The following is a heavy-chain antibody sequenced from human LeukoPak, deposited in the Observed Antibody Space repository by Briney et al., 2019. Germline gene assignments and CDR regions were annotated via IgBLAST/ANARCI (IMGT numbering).Heavy chain of an antibody. CDR2: ISYSGST. V-gene: IGHV4-38-2*02. Sequence: SETLSLTCTVSGYSISSGYYWGWIRQPPGKGLEWIGSISYSGSTYYNPSLKSRVTISVDTSKNQFSLKVYSVTAADTAVYYCARDILATSIAAPYYWGQGTLVTVSS. D-gene: IGHD6-13*01. CDR3: ARDILATSIAAPYY. J-gene: IGHJ4*02. CDR1: GYSISSGYY.